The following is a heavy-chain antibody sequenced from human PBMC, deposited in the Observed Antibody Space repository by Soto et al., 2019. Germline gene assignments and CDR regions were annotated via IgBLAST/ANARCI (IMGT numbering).Heavy chain of an antibody. Sequence: SETLSLTCTVSGGSVSSGIYYWSWIRQPPGKGLELIGYIYYSGSTNYNPSLKSRVTISVDTSKNQFSLKLSSVTTADTAVYYCARVAYNESSDYLSKWLDPWGQGTLVTVSS. CDR3: ARVAYNESSDYLSKWLDP. CDR2: IYYSGST. CDR1: GGSVSSGIYY. D-gene: IGHD3-22*01. V-gene: IGHV4-61*01. J-gene: IGHJ5*02.